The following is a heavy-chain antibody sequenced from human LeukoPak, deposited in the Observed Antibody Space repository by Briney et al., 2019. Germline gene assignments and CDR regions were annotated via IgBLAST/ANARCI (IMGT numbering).Heavy chain of an antibody. V-gene: IGHV3-11*06. D-gene: IGHD1-1*01. CDR2: INGRGTYI. Sequence: GGSLRLSCAASGFTFSDYFMSWVRQAPGKGLEWLSYINGRGTYIDYAESLKGRITISRDNAQNSLYLQMNSLRVEDTAVYYCARSGREATEIDYWGQGTLVTVSS. J-gene: IGHJ4*02. CDR1: GFTFSDYF. CDR3: ARSGREATEIDY.